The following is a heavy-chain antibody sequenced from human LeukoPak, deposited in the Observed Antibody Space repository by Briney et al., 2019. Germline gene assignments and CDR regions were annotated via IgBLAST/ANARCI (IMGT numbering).Heavy chain of an antibody. CDR2: IKSNTDGGTA. D-gene: IGHD1-14*01. V-gene: IGHV3-15*01. J-gene: IGHJ5*02. Sequence: GGSLRLSCAASGFTFSNAWMNWVRQAPGQGLEWVGRIKSNTDGGTADYAAPVKGRFTISRDDSKNTLYLQMNSLRTEDTAVYYCTTGRIAWGQGTLVTVSS. CDR1: GFTFSNAW. CDR3: TTGRIA.